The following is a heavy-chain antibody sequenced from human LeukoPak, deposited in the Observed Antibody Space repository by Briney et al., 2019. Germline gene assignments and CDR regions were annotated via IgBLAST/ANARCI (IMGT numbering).Heavy chain of an antibody. D-gene: IGHD6-13*01. CDR1: GYTLTELS. J-gene: IGHJ6*02. CDR2: FDPEDGET. CDR3: ATTLAAAGMYYYYGMDV. Sequence: ASVKVSCKVSGYTLTELSMHWVRQAPGKGLEWMGGFDPEDGETIYAQKSQGRVTMTEDTSTDTAYMELSSLRSEDTAVYYCATTLAAAGMYYYYGMDVWGQGTTVTVSS. V-gene: IGHV1-24*01.